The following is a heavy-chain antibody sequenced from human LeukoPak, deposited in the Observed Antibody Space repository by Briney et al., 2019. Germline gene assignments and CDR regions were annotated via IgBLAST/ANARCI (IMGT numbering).Heavy chain of an antibody. D-gene: IGHD6-19*01. CDR3: AREASDWNYYYYLDV. Sequence: GGSLRLSCAASGFSVRTYWMSWVRQAPGKGLVWLSRISSDGTITSYADAVKGRFTLSRDSAKNSLFLQMNSLRAEDTAVYYCAREASDWNYYYYLDVWGKGTTVTISS. J-gene: IGHJ6*03. V-gene: IGHV3-74*01. CDR2: ISSDGTIT. CDR1: GFSVRTYW.